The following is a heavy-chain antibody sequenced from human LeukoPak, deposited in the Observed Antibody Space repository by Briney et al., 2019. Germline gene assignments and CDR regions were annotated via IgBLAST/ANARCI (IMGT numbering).Heavy chain of an antibody. CDR1: GGSISSYY. D-gene: IGHD2-2*01. V-gene: IGHV4-59*01. CDR3: ARGTATLDY. CDR2: IYYSGST. J-gene: IGHJ4*02. Sequence: SEALSLTCTVSGGSISSYYWSWIRQPPGKGLEWIGYIYYSGSTNYNPSLKSRVTISVDTSKNQFSLKLSSVTAADTAVYYCARGTATLDYWGQGTLVTVSS.